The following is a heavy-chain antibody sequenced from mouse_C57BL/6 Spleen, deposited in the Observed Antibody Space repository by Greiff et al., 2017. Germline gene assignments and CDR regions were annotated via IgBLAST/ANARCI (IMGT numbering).Heavy chain of an antibody. J-gene: IGHJ3*01. CDR1: GYTFTDYY. D-gene: IGHD3-2*02. CDR2: INPYNGGT. V-gene: IGHV1-19*01. CDR3: AKTAQATSGFAY. Sequence: EVKLQESGPVLVKPGASVKMSCKASGYTFTDYYMNWVKQSHGKSLEWIGVINPYNGGTSYNQKFKGKATLTVDKSSSTAYMELNSLTSEDSAVYYCAKTAQATSGFAYWGQGTLVTVSA.